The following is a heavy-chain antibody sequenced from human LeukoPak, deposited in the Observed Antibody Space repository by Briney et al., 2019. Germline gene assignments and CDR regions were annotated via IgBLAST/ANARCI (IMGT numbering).Heavy chain of an antibody. J-gene: IGHJ4*02. CDR1: GRSISSGSYY. D-gene: IGHD6-19*01. Sequence: SETLSLTCTVAGRSISSGSYYWGWLRQPAVTGLEWIGRIYTSGSTNYNPSLKSRVTISIDTSKNQFSLKLSSVTAADRAVYYCARDRRTWGRGWYEFDYWGQGTLVTVSS. V-gene: IGHV4-61*02. CDR2: IYTSGST. CDR3: ARDRRTWGRGWYEFDY.